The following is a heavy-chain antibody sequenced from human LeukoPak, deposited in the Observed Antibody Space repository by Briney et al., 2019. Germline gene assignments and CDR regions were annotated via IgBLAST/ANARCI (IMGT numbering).Heavy chain of an antibody. Sequence: QSGGSLRLSCAASGFTFTRYWMNWDRQAPGKGLVWVSRIKSDGSSTSYADSVKGRFTISRDNARNTLYLQMNSLRAEDTAVYYCARGYCSGGSCYSWFDYWGQGTLVSVSS. V-gene: IGHV3-74*01. CDR1: GFTFTRYW. CDR3: ARGYCSGGSCYSWFDY. J-gene: IGHJ4*02. D-gene: IGHD2-15*01. CDR2: IKSDGSST.